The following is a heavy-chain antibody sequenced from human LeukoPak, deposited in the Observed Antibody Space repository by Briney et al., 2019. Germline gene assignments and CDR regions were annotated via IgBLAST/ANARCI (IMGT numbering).Heavy chain of an antibody. CDR2: ISGSGGST. CDR3: AKRYCSSSSCALFDY. D-gene: IGHD2-2*01. CDR1: GFTFSSYA. V-gene: IGHV3-23*01. J-gene: IGHJ4*02. Sequence: GGSLRLSCAASGFTFSSYAMSWVRQAPGKGLEWVSAISGSGGSTYYADSVKGRFTISRDNSKNTLYLQINSLRAEDTAVYYCAKRYCSSSSCALFDYWGQGTLVTVSS.